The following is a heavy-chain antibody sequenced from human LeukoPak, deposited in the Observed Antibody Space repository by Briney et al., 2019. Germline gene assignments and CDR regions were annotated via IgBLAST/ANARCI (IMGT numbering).Heavy chain of an antibody. CDR2: ISWNSGSI. J-gene: IGHJ4*02. V-gene: IGHV3-9*01. D-gene: IGHD3-10*01. CDR3: ARFVRFGELTN. Sequence: GGSLRLSCAASGFTFDDYAMHWVRQAPGKGLEWVSGISWNSGSIGYADSVKGRFTISRDNAKNSLYLQMNSLRAEDTAVYYCARFVRFGELTNWGQGTLVTVSS. CDR1: GFTFDDYA.